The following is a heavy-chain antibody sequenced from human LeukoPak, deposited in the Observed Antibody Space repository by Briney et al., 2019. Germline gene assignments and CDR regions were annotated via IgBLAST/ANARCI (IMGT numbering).Heavy chain of an antibody. CDR2: IYYSGST. CDR3: ARAFSGYDLPSSFFDY. J-gene: IGHJ4*02. Sequence: TSETLSLTCTVSGGSISSYYWSWIRQPPGKGLEWIGYIYYSGSTNYNPSLKSRVTISVDTSKNQFSLKLSSVTAADTAVYYCARAFSGYDLPSSFFDYWGQGTLVTVSS. D-gene: IGHD5-12*01. V-gene: IGHV4-59*08. CDR1: GGSISSYY.